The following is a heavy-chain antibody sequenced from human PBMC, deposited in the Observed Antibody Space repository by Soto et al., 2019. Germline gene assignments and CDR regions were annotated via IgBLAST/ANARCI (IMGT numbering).Heavy chain of an antibody. D-gene: IGHD2-21*02. CDR2: ISAYNGNT. CDR3: ARDGDLGENYYDYGMDV. J-gene: IGHJ6*02. CDR1: GYTFTSYG. Sequence: QVQLVQSGAEVKKPGASVKVSCKASGYTFTSYGISWVRQAPGQGLEWMGWISAYNGNTNDAQKLQGRVTMTTDTSTSTAYMELRSLRSDDTAVYYCARDGDLGENYYDYGMDVWGQGTTVTVSS. V-gene: IGHV1-18*01.